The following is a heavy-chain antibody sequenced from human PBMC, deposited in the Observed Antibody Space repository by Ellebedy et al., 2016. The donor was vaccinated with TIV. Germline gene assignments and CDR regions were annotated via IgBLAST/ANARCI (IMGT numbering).Heavy chain of an antibody. CDR3: AKGRGGGSDTSAPRYYFDY. Sequence: GESLKISCAASGFTFSSYAMSWVRQAPGKGLAWVSTISSTGSRTYYADSVEGRFILSRDNSKKTRYLQMNSLRAEDTAVYYCAKGRGGGSDTSAPRYYFDYWGLGTLVTVSS. CDR2: ISSTGSRT. V-gene: IGHV3-23*01. J-gene: IGHJ4*02. D-gene: IGHD3-22*01. CDR1: GFTFSSYA.